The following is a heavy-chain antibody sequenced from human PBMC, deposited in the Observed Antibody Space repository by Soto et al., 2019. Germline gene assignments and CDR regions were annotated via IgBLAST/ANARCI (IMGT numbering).Heavy chain of an antibody. J-gene: IGHJ3*02. D-gene: IGHD6-13*01. CDR1: GGSISSGGYY. CDR3: AREGAGPKGSSSWPDDAFDI. CDR2: ISYSGST. V-gene: IGHV4-31*03. Sequence: QVQLRESGPGLVKPSQTLSLTCTVSGGSISSGGYYWSWIRQHPGKGLEWIGYISYSGSTYYNPSLKSRVTISVDTSKDQFSLKLSPVTAADTAVYYCAREGAGPKGSSSWPDDAFDIWGQGTMVTVSS.